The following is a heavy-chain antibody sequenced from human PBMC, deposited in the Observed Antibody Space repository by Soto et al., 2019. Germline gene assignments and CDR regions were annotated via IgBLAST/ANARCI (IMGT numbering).Heavy chain of an antibody. CDR2: ISYDGSNK. D-gene: IGHD4-4*01. J-gene: IGHJ6*03. CDR1: GFTFSSYG. Sequence: PGGSLRLSCAASGFTFSSYGMHWVRQAPGKGLEWVAVISYDGSNKYYADSVKGRFTISRDNSKNTLYLQMNSLRAEDTAVYYCAKDFSNALTEYYYYYYMDVWGKGTTVTVSS. CDR3: AKDFSNALTEYYYYYYMDV. V-gene: IGHV3-30*18.